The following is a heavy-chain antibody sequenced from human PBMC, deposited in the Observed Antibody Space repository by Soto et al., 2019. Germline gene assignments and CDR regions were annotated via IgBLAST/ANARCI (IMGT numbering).Heavy chain of an antibody. CDR1: GGTFSSYA. CDR2: IIPIFGTA. J-gene: IGHJ4*02. D-gene: IGHD1-1*01. Sequence: QVQLVQSGAEVKKPGSSVKVSCKASGGTFSSYAISWVRQAPGQGLEWMGGIIPIFGTANYAQKFQGRVTITADESTSTAYMELSSLRSEDTALYYCARALNDFQGATIGRFDYWGQGTLVTVSS. V-gene: IGHV1-69*01. CDR3: ARALNDFQGATIGRFDY.